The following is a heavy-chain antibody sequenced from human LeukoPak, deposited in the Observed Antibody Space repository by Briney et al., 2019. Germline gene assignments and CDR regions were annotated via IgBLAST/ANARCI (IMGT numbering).Heavy chain of an antibody. V-gene: IGHV1-18*01. J-gene: IGHJ4*02. D-gene: IGHD1-26*01. CDR2: RRAYNGKR. CDR3: AREKGWEHLFDY. CDR1: GYTFTRYG. Sequence: GASVKVSFKASGYTFTRYGISWGGQAPGQGRGGMGGRRAYNGKRNYAKKLQGRGTITTDTSTSTAYMELRSLRSDDPAVYYCAREKGWEHLFDYWGQGTLVTVSS.